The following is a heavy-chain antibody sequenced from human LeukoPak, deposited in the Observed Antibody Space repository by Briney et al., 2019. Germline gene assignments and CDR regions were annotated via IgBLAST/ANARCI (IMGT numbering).Heavy chain of an antibody. CDR1: GVSITTYY. CDR2: ISYSGTT. J-gene: IGHJ4*02. CDR3: ATSYPSGSYGNLDS. V-gene: IGHV4-59*01. D-gene: IGHD3-10*01. Sequence: SGTLSLTCTVSGVSITTYYWSWIRQPPGKGLEWIGFISYSGTTSYSPSLKSRVTMSVDAPKNQFSLKLSSVTAADAAVYYCATSYPSGSYGNLDSWGQGTLVSVSS.